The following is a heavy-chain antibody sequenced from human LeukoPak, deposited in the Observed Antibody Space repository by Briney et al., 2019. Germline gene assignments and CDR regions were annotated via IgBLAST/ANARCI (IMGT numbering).Heavy chain of an antibody. D-gene: IGHD3-10*01. Sequence: GASVKVSCKASGYTFTSYDINWVRQATGQGLEWMGWMNPNSGNTGYAQKFQGRVTMTRNTSISTAYMELSSLRSEDTAVYYCARARGYYGSGSYYNDDYYYYYGMDVWGQGTTVTVSS. CDR2: MNPNSGNT. J-gene: IGHJ6*02. CDR1: GYTFTSYD. V-gene: IGHV1-8*02. CDR3: ARARGYYGSGSYYNDDYYYYYGMDV.